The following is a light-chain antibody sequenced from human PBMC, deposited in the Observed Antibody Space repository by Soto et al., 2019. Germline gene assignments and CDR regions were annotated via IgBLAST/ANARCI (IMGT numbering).Light chain of an antibody. CDR3: QTWGTGIHYV. J-gene: IGLJ1*01. V-gene: IGLV4-69*01. Sequence: QLVLTQSPSASASRGASVKLTCTLSSGHSSYAIAWHQQQPEKGPRYLMKLNSDGSHSKGDGIPDRFSGSSSGAERYLTISSLQSEDEADSYCQTWGTGIHYVFGTGTKVSVL. CDR1: SGHSSYA. CDR2: LNSDGSH.